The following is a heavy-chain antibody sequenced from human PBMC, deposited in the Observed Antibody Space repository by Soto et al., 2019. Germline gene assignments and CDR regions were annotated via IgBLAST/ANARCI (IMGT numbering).Heavy chain of an antibody. V-gene: IGHV4-59*08. CDR3: ARQGYCSSTSCRYYYYYMDV. Sequence: QVQLQESGPGLVKPSETLSLTCTVSGGSISSYYWSWIRQPPGKGLEWIGYIYYSGSTNYNPSLKSRVTISVDPSKNQFSLKLSSVTAADTAVYYCARQGYCSSTSCRYYYYYMDVWGKGTTVTVSS. D-gene: IGHD2-2*01. J-gene: IGHJ6*03. CDR1: GGSISSYY. CDR2: IYYSGST.